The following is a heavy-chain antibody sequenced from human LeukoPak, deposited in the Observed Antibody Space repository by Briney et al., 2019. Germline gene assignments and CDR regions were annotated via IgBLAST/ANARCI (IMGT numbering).Heavy chain of an antibody. CDR3: ARDNENSRYCSGGSCPLY. CDR1: GGSIINYY. V-gene: IGHV4-59*12. Sequence: SETLSLTCTVSGGSIINYYWTWIRQPAGKGLEWIGEVYHSGSTNYNPSLKRRVSISIDKSKNQFSLKLSSVTAADTAVYYCARDNENSRYCSGGSCPLYWGQGTLVTVSS. D-gene: IGHD2-15*01. J-gene: IGHJ4*02. CDR2: VYHSGST.